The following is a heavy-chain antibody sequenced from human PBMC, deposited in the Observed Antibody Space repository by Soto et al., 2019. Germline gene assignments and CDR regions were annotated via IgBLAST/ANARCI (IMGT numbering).Heavy chain of an antibody. CDR3: ARGRVFAYDFWSGYYDYDY. D-gene: IGHD3-3*01. CDR2: IYYSGST. Sequence: SETLSLTCTVSGGSISSSYWSWIRQPPGKGLEWIGYIYYSGSTNYNPSLKSRVTISVDTSKNQFSLKLSFVTAADTAVYYCARGRVFAYDFWSGYYDYDYWGQGTLVTVSS. J-gene: IGHJ4*02. V-gene: IGHV4-59*01. CDR1: GGSISSSY.